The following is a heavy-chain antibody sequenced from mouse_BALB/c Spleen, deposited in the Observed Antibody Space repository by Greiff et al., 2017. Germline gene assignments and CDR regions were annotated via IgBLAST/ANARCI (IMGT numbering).Heavy chain of an antibody. CDR2: ISYSGST. V-gene: IGHV3-2*02. D-gene: IGHD2-12*01. Sequence: VQLQQSGPGLVKPSQSLSLTCTVTGYSITSDYAWNWIRQFPGNKLEWMGYISYSGSTSYNPSLKSRISITRDTSKNQFFLQLNSVTTEDTATYYCARWGRHYFDYWGQGTTLTVSS. CDR3: ARWGRHYFDY. J-gene: IGHJ2*01. CDR1: GYSITSDYA.